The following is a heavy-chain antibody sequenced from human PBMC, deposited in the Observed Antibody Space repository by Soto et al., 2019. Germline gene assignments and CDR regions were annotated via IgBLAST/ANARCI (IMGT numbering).Heavy chain of an antibody. D-gene: IGHD3-16*02. J-gene: IGHJ5*02. V-gene: IGHV1-18*04. CDR1: GYTFANYG. CDR3: AREEYRQVDH. Sequence: QVQLVQSGTEVKKPGASVKVTCKASGYTFANYGITWVRQAPGQGLEWMGWISTNSGHTDYAQKIRGRVTMTTDRSTNTAHMDLRSLRSDDTAVYYCAREEYRQVDHWGQGTLVTVSS. CDR2: ISTNSGHT.